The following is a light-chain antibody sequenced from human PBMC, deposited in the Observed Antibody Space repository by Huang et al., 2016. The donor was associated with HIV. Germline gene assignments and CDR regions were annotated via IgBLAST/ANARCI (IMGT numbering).Light chain of an antibody. Sequence: DIQMTQSPSSLSASVGDRVTITCRASQRISDYVNWYQQKPGKAPKLLISGASSLPSGVPSRFSGSGSGTDFTLTISSLKPEDFATYYCQQSYSTPLFTFGPGTKVDIK. CDR2: GAS. J-gene: IGKJ3*01. CDR3: QQSYSTPLFT. V-gene: IGKV1-39*01. CDR1: QRISDY.